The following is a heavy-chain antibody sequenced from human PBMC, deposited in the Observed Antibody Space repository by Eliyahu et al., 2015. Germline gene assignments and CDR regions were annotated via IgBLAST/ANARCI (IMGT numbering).Heavy chain of an antibody. V-gene: IGHV5-51*01. CDR3: ARPLSAGWFHP. Sequence: EVQLLQSGAEVKKPGESLKIXCKGXGXNFTRSWIGWVRQMPGKGLEWMGVIYPADSDARYSPSFQGQVTISADRSTSTAYLQWSSLKASDTAMYYCARPLSAGWFHPWGQGTLVTVSS. CDR2: IYPADSDA. CDR1: GXNFTRSW. D-gene: IGHD2-8*01. J-gene: IGHJ5*02.